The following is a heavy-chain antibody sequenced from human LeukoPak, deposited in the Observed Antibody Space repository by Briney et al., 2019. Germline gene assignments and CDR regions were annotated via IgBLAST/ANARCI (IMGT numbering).Heavy chain of an antibody. V-gene: IGHV3-30*02. Sequence: GGSLRLSCAASGFTFSSYGMHWVRQAPGKGLEWVAFIRYDGSNKYYTDSVKGRFTISRDNSKNTLYLQMNSLRAEDTAVYYCAKVRRASSSWYAASIDYWGQGTLVTVSS. CDR2: IRYDGSNK. J-gene: IGHJ4*02. D-gene: IGHD6-13*01. CDR1: GFTFSSYG. CDR3: AKVRRASSSWYAASIDY.